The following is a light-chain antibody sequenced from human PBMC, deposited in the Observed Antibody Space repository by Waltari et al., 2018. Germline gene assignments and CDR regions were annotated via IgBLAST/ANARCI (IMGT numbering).Light chain of an antibody. CDR2: TNS. CDR3: AAWDDGLNGWV. J-gene: IGLJ3*02. CDR1: TSNIGSNT. V-gene: IGLV1-44*01. Sequence: QSVLSQPPSASGSPGQRVTISCSGSTSNIGSNTANWYQQIPGTAPKLLIYTNSQRPSGVPDRFYGSKSGTSGFLAISGLQSEDEADYYCAAWDDGLNGWVFGGRTRVSVL.